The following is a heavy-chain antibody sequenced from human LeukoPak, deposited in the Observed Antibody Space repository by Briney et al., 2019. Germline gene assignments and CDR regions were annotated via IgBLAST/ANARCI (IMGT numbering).Heavy chain of an antibody. CDR2: INPNSGAI. V-gene: IGHV1-2*02. D-gene: IGHD3-22*01. CDR3: ARDPYYYDSSGDVGDY. J-gene: IGHJ4*02. CDR1: GYTFTGYY. Sequence: ASVKVSCKASGYTFTGYYMYWVRQAPGQGLEWMGWINPNSGAIHYAQKFQGRVTMTRDTSIRTAYMELSRLTSDDTAVYYCARDPYYYDSSGDVGDYWGQGTLVTVSS.